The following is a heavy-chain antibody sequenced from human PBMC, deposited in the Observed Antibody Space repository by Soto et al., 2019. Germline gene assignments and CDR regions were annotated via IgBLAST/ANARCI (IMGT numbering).Heavy chain of an antibody. Sequence: EASVKVSCKASGGTFSSYAISWVRQAPGQGLEWMGGIIPIFGTANYAQKFQGRVTITADESTSTAYMELSSLRSEDTAVYYCARVPSIAVAGTYYYYGMDVWGQGTTVTVSS. J-gene: IGHJ6*02. V-gene: IGHV1-69*13. CDR2: IIPIFGTA. CDR1: GGTFSSYA. CDR3: ARVPSIAVAGTYYYYGMDV. D-gene: IGHD6-19*01.